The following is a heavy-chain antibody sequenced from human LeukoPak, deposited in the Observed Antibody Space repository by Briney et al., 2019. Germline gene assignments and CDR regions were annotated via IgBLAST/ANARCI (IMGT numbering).Heavy chain of an antibody. Sequence: ASVKVSCKVSGYTLTELSMHWVRQAPGKGLEWTGGFDPEDGETIYAQKFQGRVTMTEDTSTDTAYMELSSLRSEDTAVYYCAAYSGSYYSFDYWGQGTLVTASS. CDR1: GYTLTELS. V-gene: IGHV1-24*01. CDR2: FDPEDGET. CDR3: AAYSGSYYSFDY. J-gene: IGHJ4*02. D-gene: IGHD1-26*01.